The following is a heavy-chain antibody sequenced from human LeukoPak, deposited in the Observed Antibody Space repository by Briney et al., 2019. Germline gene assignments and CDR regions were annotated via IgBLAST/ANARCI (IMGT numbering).Heavy chain of an antibody. D-gene: IGHD3-22*01. J-gene: IGHJ4*02. CDR1: GVTFSSCW. CDR2: MNGDGTIT. Sequence: PGGSLTLSCAASGVTFSSCWMHWVRHVQGKGLVWVSRMNGDGTITSYADSVKGRFTISRDNSKNTLYLQMSSLRAEDTAIYYCAKARISSGNGYYSDWGQGTLVTVSS. V-gene: IGHV3-74*01. CDR3: AKARISSGNGYYSD.